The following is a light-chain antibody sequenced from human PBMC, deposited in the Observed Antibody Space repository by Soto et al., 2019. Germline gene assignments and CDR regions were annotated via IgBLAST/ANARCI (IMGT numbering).Light chain of an antibody. CDR1: SSDVGGYDS. CDR2: EVS. CDR3: SSYASSSTPVL. J-gene: IGLJ2*01. Sequence: ALTQPASVSGSPGQSITISCTGTSSDVGGYDSVSWYQQYPGHAPKLMIYEVSDRPSGVSNRFSGSKSGNTASLTISGLQPEDEADYYCSSYASSSTPVLFGGGTKVTVL. V-gene: IGLV2-14*01.